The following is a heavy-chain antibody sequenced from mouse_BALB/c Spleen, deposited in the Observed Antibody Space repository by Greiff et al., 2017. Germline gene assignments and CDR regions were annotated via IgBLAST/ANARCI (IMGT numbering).Heavy chain of an antibody. J-gene: IGHJ1*01. Sequence: VKVVESGPGLVAPSQSLSITCTVSGFSLSRYSVHWVRQPPGKGLEWLGMIWGGGSTDYNSALKSRLSISKDNSKSQVFLKMNSLQTDDTAMYYCAFSTVQGYFDVWGAGTTVTVSS. CDR1: GFSLSRYS. D-gene: IGHD1-1*01. CDR2: IWGGGST. CDR3: AFSTVQGYFDV. V-gene: IGHV2-6-4*01.